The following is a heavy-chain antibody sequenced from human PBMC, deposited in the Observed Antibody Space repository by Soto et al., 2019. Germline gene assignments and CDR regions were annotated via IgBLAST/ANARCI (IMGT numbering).Heavy chain of an antibody. V-gene: IGHV3-21*01. Sequence: PGGSLRLSCAASGFTFSSYSMNWVSQAPGKGLEWVSSISSSSSYIYYADSVKGRFTISRDNAKNSLYLQMNSLRAEDTAVYYCARGPLKVVVRSDAFDIWGQGTMVTVSS. CDR1: GFTFSSYS. CDR3: ARGPLKVVVRSDAFDI. J-gene: IGHJ3*02. D-gene: IGHD3-22*01. CDR2: ISSSSSYI.